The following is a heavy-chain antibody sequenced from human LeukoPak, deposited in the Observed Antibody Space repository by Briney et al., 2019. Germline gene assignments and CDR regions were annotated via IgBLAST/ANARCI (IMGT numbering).Heavy chain of an antibody. CDR3: AKSVGYHSDRSGYYWLGTFDS. J-gene: IGHJ4*02. CDR2: IYSGGST. V-gene: IGHV3-53*01. CDR1: GFTVSTSY. Sequence: GGSLRLSCAASGFTVSTSYLSWVRQPPGKVLQWVSVIYSGGSTYYADSVKGRFTISRDESKNTLYLQINSLRAEDTAVYYCAKSVGYHSDRSGYYWLGTFDSWGQGTLVTVSS. D-gene: IGHD3-22*01.